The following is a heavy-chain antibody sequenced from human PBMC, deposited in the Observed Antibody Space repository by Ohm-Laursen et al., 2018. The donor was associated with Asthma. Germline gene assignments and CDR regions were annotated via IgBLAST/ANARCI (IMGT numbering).Heavy chain of an antibody. J-gene: IGHJ4*02. CDR2: IKQDGSEK. D-gene: IGHD1-20*01. CDR3: ARDPLTGTGGY. V-gene: IGHV3-7*01. Sequence: SLRLSCSASGFTFSFSVIHWVRQAPGKGLEWVANIKQDGSEKYYVDSVKGRFTISRDNAKNSLYLQMNSLRAEDTAVYYCARDPLTGTGGYWGQGTLVTVSS. CDR1: GFTFSFSV.